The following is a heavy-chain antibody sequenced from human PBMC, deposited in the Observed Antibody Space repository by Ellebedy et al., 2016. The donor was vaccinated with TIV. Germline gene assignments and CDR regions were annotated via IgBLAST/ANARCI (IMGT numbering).Heavy chain of an antibody. V-gene: IGHV4-59*08. J-gene: IGHJ4*02. D-gene: IGHD6-19*01. CDR2: IYYSGNT. CDR1: GGSIGSYY. Sequence: MPSETLSLTCSVSGGSIGSYYWSWIRQSPGKGLEWIGYIYYSGNTNYNPSLESRVTISVDTSKNQFARKLSSVTAADTAVYYCARQGYNSGWSNWGQGTLVTVSS. CDR3: ARQGYNSGWSN.